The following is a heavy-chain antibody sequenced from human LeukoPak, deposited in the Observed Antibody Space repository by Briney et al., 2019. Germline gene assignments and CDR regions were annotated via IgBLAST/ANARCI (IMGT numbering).Heavy chain of an antibody. CDR1: GGSISSSNW. CDR2: IYHSGST. D-gene: IGHD6-13*01. J-gene: IGHJ4*02. V-gene: IGHV4-4*02. CDR3: ARDPGIAAAGALDY. Sequence: SETLSLTCAVSGGSISSSNWWSWVRQPPGKGLEWIGEIYHSGSTNYNPSLKSRVTISVDMSKNQFSLKLSSVTAADTAVYYCARDPGIAAAGALDYWGQGTLVTVSS.